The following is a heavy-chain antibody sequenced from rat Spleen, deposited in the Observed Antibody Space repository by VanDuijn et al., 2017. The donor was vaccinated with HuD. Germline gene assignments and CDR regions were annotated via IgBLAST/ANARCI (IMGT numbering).Heavy chain of an antibody. CDR1: GYSITSNF. D-gene: IGHD1-4*01. J-gene: IGHJ2*01. CDR2: ISYSGST. CDR3: ARLSGYNPFDY. V-gene: IGHV3-1*01. Sequence: EVQLQESGPGLVKPSQSLSLTCSVTGYSITSNFWAWIRKFPGNKMEWMGYISYSGSTSYNPSLKSRISITRDTSKNQFFLQLNSVTTEDTATYYCARLSGYNPFDYWGQGVMVTVSS.